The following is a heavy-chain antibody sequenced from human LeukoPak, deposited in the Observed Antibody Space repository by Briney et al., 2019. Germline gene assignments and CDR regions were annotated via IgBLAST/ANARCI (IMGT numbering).Heavy chain of an antibody. J-gene: IGHJ4*02. CDR3: ARENYYGSGRGDYFDN. CDR2: ICISGSRM. V-gene: IGHV3-48*03. Sequence: GGPLRLSCAASGFTFSTHEMNCVRQAPGEALEGVSYICISGSRMYYADAVTGRFTISRDNAKKTLFLQVNSLRAEDTAVYYCARENYYGSGRGDYFDNWGQGTLVTVSS. CDR1: GFTFSTHE. D-gene: IGHD3-10*01.